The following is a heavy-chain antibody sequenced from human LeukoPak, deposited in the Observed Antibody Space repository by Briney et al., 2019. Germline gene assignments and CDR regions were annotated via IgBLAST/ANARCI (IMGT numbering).Heavy chain of an antibody. D-gene: IGHD5-18*01. V-gene: IGHV3-30*04. J-gene: IGHJ4*02. CDR1: GFTFSSYA. CDR3: AKDPRGYHDY. Sequence: GGSLRLSCAASGFTFSSYAMHWVRQAPGKGLEWVAVISYDGSNKKYADSVKGRFTISRDNSKNTLYLQMNSLRAEDTAVYYCAKDPRGYHDYWGQGTLVTVSS. CDR2: ISYDGSNK.